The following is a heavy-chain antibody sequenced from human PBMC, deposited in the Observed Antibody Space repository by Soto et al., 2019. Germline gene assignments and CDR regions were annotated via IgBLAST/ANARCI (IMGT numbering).Heavy chain of an antibody. J-gene: IGHJ4*02. CDR2: ISGSGGST. D-gene: IGHD5-18*01. V-gene: IGHV3-23*01. CDR3: AKDWAVDTTLVTISDY. Sequence: GGSLRLSCAASGFTFSSYAMSCVRQAPGKGLEWVSVISGSGGSTFYADSVKGRFTVSRDNSKNTLFLQMSSLRAEDTAIYYCAKDWAVDTTLVTISDYWGQGTLVTVSS. CDR1: GFTFSSYA.